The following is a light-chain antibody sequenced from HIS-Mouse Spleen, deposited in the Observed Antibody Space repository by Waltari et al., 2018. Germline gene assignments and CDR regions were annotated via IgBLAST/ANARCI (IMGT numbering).Light chain of an antibody. Sequence: QSALTQPASVSGSPGQSITISCTGTSSDVGRYNLVSWYQQHQGKAPKLMIYEGSKRPSGVSNRFSGSKSGNTASLTISGLQAEDEADYYCCSYAGSSTWVIGGGTKLTVL. J-gene: IGLJ3*02. CDR1: SSDVGRYNL. V-gene: IGLV2-23*01. CDR3: CSYAGSSTWV. CDR2: EGS.